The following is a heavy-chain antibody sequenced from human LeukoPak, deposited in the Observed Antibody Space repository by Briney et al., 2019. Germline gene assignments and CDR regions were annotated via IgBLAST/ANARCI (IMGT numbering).Heavy chain of an antibody. CDR1: GFTFSSYW. J-gene: IGHJ6*03. CDR2: IKQDGSEK. Sequence: GGSLRLSCAASGFTFSSYWMSWVRQAPGKGLEWVANIKQDGSEKYYVDSVKGRFTISRENAKNSLYLQMNSLRAEDTAVYYCARAPYYDFWSGYYTDMDVWGKGTTVTVSS. D-gene: IGHD3-3*01. V-gene: IGHV3-7*01. CDR3: ARAPYYDFWSGYYTDMDV.